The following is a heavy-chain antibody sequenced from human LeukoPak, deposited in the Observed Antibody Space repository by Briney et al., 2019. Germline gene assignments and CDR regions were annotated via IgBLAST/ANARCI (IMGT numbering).Heavy chain of an antibody. CDR3: ARVTMVAGASYNWFVV. CDR1: GFTFSNYG. V-gene: IGHV3-33*01. CDR2: IWSDGSNK. J-gene: IGHJ5*02. Sequence: PGRSLRLSCAASGFTFSNYGMHWVPQAPGKGPEWVAVIWSDGSNKHYADSARGRFTISRDNSKNTLYLQMNSLRADDTAVYYCARVTMVAGASYNWFVVWGQGTLVTVST. D-gene: IGHD2-15*01.